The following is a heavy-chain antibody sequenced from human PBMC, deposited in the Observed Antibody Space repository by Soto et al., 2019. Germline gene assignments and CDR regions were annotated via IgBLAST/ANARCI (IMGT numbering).Heavy chain of an antibody. Sequence: ASVKVSCKASGGTFSSYAISWVRQAPGQGLEWMGGIIPIFGTANYAQKFQGRVTITADKSTSTAYMELSSLRSKDTAVYYCATPYSSSPHDAFDIWGQGTMVTVSS. V-gene: IGHV1-69*06. CDR2: IIPIFGTA. D-gene: IGHD6-6*01. J-gene: IGHJ3*02. CDR1: GGTFSSYA. CDR3: ATPYSSSPHDAFDI.